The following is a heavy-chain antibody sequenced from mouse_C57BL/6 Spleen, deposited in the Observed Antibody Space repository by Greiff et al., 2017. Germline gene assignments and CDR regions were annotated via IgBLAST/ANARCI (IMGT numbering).Heavy chain of an antibody. CDR2: IYPGDGDT. J-gene: IGHJ3*01. D-gene: IGHD1-1*01. CDR3: AIYYGSSYWFAY. Sequence: VQLQQSGPELVKPGASVKISCKASGYAFSSSWMNWVKQRPGKGLEWIGRIYPGDGDTNYNGKFKGKATLTADKSSSTAYMQLSSLTSEDSAVXFCAIYYGSSYWFAYWGQGTLVTVSA. V-gene: IGHV1-82*01. CDR1: GYAFSSSW.